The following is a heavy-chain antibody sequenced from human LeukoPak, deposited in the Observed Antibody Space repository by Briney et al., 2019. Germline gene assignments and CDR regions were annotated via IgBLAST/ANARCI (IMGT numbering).Heavy chain of an antibody. CDR2: ISGYTGDT. CDR3: ARAGYCGDGGCRGGSAFDV. CDR1: GYTFTNYD. J-gene: IGHJ3*01. Sequence: ASVRVSCKTSGYTFTNYDIYWVRQAPGQGLECMGWISGYTGDTKYAQILQGRFTVTTDTSTSTAYMELRSLTYADTAVYYCARAGYCGDGGCRGGSAFDVWGQGTMVTVSS. V-gene: IGHV1-18*01. D-gene: IGHD2-15*01.